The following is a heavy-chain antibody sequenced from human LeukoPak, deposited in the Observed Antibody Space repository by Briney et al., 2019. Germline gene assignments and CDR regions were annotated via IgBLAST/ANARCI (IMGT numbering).Heavy chain of an antibody. CDR1: GGTFSSYA. CDR2: IIPILGIA. D-gene: IGHD5-12*01. CDR3: ARDRIEMATSPFDY. Sequence: GSSVKVSCKASGGTFSSYAISWVRQAPGQGLEWMGRIIPILGIANYAQKFQGRVTITADKSTSTAYMELSSLRSEDTAVYYCARDRIEMATSPFDYWGQGTLVTASS. V-gene: IGHV1-69*04. J-gene: IGHJ4*02.